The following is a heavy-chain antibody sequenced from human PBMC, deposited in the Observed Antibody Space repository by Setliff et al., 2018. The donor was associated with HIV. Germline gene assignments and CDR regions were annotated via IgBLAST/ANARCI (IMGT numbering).Heavy chain of an antibody. J-gene: IGHJ4*02. D-gene: IGHD1-1*01. CDR2: IYPNNKK. V-gene: IGHV2-5*01. CDR3: ADPGRQLRGSYFGF. CDR1: GLSLRTSGVG. Sequence: SGPPLVHPTQTPTLTCPFSGLSLRTSGVGVGWIRQSPGKALEWLALIYPNNKKHYSTSLKSRLPVTKYTPKSRVVFTLTNMAPGDTAAYYWADPGRQLRGSYFGFWGQGTPVTVSS.